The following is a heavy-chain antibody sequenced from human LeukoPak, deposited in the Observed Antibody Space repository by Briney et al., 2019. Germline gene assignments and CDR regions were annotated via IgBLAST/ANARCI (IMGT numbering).Heavy chain of an antibody. D-gene: IGHD3-3*01. CDR1: GDPQIHISSY. J-gene: IGHJ5*01. CDR3: ARLTLGRARFWIPPAGATGLYT. CDR2: IYHSGSA. Sequence: SETLSLPCTVSGDPQIHISSYLDWIRQPPGMGLEWIGLIYHSGSAYYNPSLESRVAISVDTSKGQFSLRLTSVAGTDTGFYYRARLTLGRARFWIPPAGATGLYTWGHGALVIVSS. V-gene: IGHV4-39*01.